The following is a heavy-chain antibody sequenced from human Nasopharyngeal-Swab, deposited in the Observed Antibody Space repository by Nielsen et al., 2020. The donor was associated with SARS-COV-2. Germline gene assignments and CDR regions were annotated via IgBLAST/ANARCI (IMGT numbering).Heavy chain of an antibody. V-gene: IGHV3-23*01. D-gene: IGHD2-15*01. CDR2: MSGSGRST. J-gene: IGHJ5*02. Sequence: WIRQPPGKGLEWVSSMSGSGRSTYFADSVKGRFTISRDNSKNTLFLQMNSLRTEDTAVYYCARRISGGCDDPWGLGTLVTVSS. CDR3: ARRISGGCDDP.